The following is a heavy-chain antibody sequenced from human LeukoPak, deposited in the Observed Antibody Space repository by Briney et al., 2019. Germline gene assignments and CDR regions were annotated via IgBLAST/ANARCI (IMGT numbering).Heavy chain of an antibody. CDR3: TTDARRYYDSSGYYYVGGDY. CDR2: ISSSGSTI. V-gene: IGHV3-48*03. J-gene: IGHJ4*02. Sequence: PGGSLRLSCAASGFTFSSYEMNWVRQAPGKGLEWVSYISSSGSTIYYAAPVKGRFTISRDDSKNTLYLQMNSLKTEDTAVYYCTTDARRYYDSSGYYYVGGDYWGQGTLVTVSS. D-gene: IGHD3-22*01. CDR1: GFTFSSYE.